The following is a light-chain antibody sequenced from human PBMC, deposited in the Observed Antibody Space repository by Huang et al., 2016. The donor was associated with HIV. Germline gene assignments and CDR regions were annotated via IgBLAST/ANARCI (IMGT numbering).Light chain of an antibody. Sequence: EIVLTQSPDTLSLSPGERATVSCRASQSVTRNYLAWYPQRPGQAPKRLIYGASTRATGIPDRFSGSGSGTDFTLTISRLAPEDFAVYYCQQFGSSPPYSFGQGTKLEIK. CDR2: GAS. V-gene: IGKV3-20*01. CDR3: QQFGSSPPYS. J-gene: IGKJ2*03. CDR1: QSVTRNY.